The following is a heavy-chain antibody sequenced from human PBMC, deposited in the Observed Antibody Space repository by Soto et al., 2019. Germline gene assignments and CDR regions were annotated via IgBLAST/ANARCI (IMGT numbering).Heavy chain of an antibody. J-gene: IGHJ6*02. V-gene: IGHV4-59*01. CDR2: IYYSGST. Sequence: SETLSLTCTLSGGSISSYYRSWIRQPPGTGLEWIGYIYYSGSTNYNPSLKSRVTISVDTSKNQFSLKLSSVTAADTAVYYCARDKRVQAYSSSWYQAHYYYGMDVWGQGTTVTVSS. CDR1: GGSISSYY. CDR3: ARDKRVQAYSSSWYQAHYYYGMDV. D-gene: IGHD6-13*01.